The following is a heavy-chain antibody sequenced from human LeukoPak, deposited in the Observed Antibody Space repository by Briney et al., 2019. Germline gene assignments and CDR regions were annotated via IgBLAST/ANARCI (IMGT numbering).Heavy chain of an antibody. CDR2: ISYDGSNK. Sequence: PGGSLRLSCAASGFTFSSYAMHWVRQAPGKGLEWVAVISYDGSNKYYADSVKGRFTISRYNSKNTLYLQMNSLRAEDTAVYYCAKGTNNGRPNSFFPHGMDVWGQGTTVTVSS. CDR1: GFTFSSYA. V-gene: IGHV3-30*04. CDR3: AKGTNNGRPNSFFPHGMDV. J-gene: IGHJ6*02. D-gene: IGHD2-8*01.